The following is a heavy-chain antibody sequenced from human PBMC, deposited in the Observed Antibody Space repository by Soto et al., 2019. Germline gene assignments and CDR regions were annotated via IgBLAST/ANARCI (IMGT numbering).Heavy chain of an antibody. V-gene: IGHV3-23*01. CDR1: GYTFNSYG. CDR3: ARGAAAADTDWFDA. D-gene: IGHD6-13*01. J-gene: IGHJ5*02. CDR2: VGSSSANT. Sequence: EMQLLESGGGLVQPGGSLRLSCAASGYTFNSYGMSWVRQAPGKGLEWVSVVGSSSANTYYADSAKGRFTIYRDESKNMVYMQINSLRAEDTAVYYCARGAAAADTDWFDAWGQGTLVTVSS.